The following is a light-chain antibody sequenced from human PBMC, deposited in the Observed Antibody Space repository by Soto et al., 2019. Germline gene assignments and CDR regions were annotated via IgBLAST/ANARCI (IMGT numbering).Light chain of an antibody. CDR2: AAS. V-gene: IGKV3-20*01. J-gene: IGKJ2*01. CDR3: QRYGVSPPHT. CDR1: QSVNSRF. Sequence: EIVLTQSPGTLSLSPGESATLSCRASQSVNSRFLAWYQHKPGQAPRLLIYAASTRATGIPDRFSGSASGTDFFTLTISRLETEDFAVYYCQRYGVSPPHTFGQGTKLEIK.